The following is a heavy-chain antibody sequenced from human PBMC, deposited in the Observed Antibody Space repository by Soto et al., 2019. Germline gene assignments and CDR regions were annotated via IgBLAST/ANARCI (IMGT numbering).Heavy chain of an antibody. V-gene: IGHV1-8*01. CDR3: ARRPVIYDFWSGSHTYYYYYYMDV. CDR2: MNPNSGNT. CDR1: GYTFTSYD. J-gene: IGHJ6*03. D-gene: IGHD3-3*01. Sequence: QVQLVQSGAEVKKPGASVKVSCKASGYTFTSYDINWVRQATGQGLEWMGWMNPNSGNTGYAQKFHGRVTMTRNTSISTAYMELSSLRSEDTAVYYCARRPVIYDFWSGSHTYYYYYYMDVWGKGTTVTVSS.